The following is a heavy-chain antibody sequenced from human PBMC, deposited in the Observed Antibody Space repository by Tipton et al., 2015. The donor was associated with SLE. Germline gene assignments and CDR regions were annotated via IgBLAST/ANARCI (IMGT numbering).Heavy chain of an antibody. Sequence: TLSLTCTISGGSTSNYHWSWIRQPPGKGLEWIGYIYYSGSTNYNPSLKSRVTISVDTSKNQFSLKLSSVTAADTAVYYCARASGGLLPFDYWGQGTLVTVSS. D-gene: IGHD3-22*01. CDR3: ARASGGLLPFDY. V-gene: IGHV4-59*01. CDR1: GGSTSNYH. J-gene: IGHJ4*02. CDR2: IYYSGST.